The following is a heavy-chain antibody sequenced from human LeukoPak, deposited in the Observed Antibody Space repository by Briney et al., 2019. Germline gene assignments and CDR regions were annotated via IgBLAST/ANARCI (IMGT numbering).Heavy chain of an antibody. CDR2: IYHSGST. D-gene: IGHD5-18*01. CDR1: GYSISSGYY. Sequence: SETLSLTCAVSGYSISSGYYRGWIRQPPGKGLEWIGSIYHSGSTYYNPSLKSRVTISVDTSKNQFSLKLSSVTAADTAVYYCARDLSYGGPGYFDYWGQGTLVTVSS. V-gene: IGHV4-38-2*02. J-gene: IGHJ4*02. CDR3: ARDLSYGGPGYFDY.